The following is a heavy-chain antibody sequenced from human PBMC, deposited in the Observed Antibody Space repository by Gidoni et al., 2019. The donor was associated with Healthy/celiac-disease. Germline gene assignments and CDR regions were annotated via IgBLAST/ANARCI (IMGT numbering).Heavy chain of an antibody. J-gene: IGHJ4*02. CDR1: GFTFSSYA. V-gene: IGHV3-23*01. D-gene: IGHD2-2*01. Sequence: EVQLLESGGGLVQPGGSLRLSCAASGFTFSSYAMSWVRQAPGKGLEWVSAISGSGGSIYYADSVKGRFTISRDNSKNTLYLQMNSLRAEDTAVYYCAKDGEPRYCSSTSCYDGDYWGQGTLVTVSS. CDR3: AKDGEPRYCSSTSCYDGDY. CDR2: ISGSGGSI.